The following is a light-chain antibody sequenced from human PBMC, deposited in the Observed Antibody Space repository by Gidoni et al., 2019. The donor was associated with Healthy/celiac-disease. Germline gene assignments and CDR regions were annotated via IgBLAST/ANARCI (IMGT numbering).Light chain of an antibody. Sequence: EIVMTQSPATLSVSPGERATLSCRASQSVSSSLAWYQQKPGQAPRLLISGASTRATGIPARFSGSGSGTEVTLTISSLQSEDFAVYYCQQYNNWPWTFXQGTKVEIK. V-gene: IGKV3-15*01. J-gene: IGKJ1*01. CDR3: QQYNNWPWT. CDR2: GAS. CDR1: QSVSSS.